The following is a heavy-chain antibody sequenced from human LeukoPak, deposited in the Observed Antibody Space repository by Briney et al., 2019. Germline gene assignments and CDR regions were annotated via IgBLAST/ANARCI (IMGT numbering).Heavy chain of an antibody. V-gene: IGHV4-39*07. CDR3: ARGHSSGYWGDY. Sequence: PSETLSLTCTVSGGSISSSSYYWGWIRQPPGKGLEWIGSIYYSGSTYYNPSLKSRVTISVDTSKNQFSLKLSSVTAADTAVYYCARGHSSGYWGDYWGQGTLVTVSS. CDR2: IYYSGST. D-gene: IGHD3-22*01. CDR1: GGSISSSSYY. J-gene: IGHJ4*02.